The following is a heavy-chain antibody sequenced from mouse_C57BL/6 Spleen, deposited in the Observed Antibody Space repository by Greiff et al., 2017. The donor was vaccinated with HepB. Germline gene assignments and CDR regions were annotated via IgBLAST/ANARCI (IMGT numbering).Heavy chain of an antibody. Sequence: QVQLQQSGPELVKPGASVKISCKASGYAFSSSWMNWVKQRPGKGLEWIGRIYPGDGDTNYNGKFKGKATLTADKSSSTAYMQLSSLTSEDSAVYFCARKRDGLDYWGQGTTLTVSS. V-gene: IGHV1-82*01. CDR1: GYAFSSSW. CDR2: IYPGDGDT. CDR3: ARKRDGLDY. D-gene: IGHD2-3*01. J-gene: IGHJ2*01.